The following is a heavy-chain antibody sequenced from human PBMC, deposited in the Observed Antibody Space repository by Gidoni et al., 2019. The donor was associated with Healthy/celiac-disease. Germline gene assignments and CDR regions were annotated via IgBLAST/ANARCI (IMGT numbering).Heavy chain of an antibody. V-gene: IGHV4-39*01. CDR3: ARVSSGWYERYYYYMDV. CDR1: GGSISSSSYY. D-gene: IGHD6-19*01. Sequence: QLQLQESGPGLVKPSETLSLTCTVPGGSISSSSYYWGWIRQPPGKGLEWIWSIYYSGSTYYNPSLKSRVTISVDTSKNQFSLKLSSVTAADTAVYYCARVSSGWYERYYYYMDVWGKGTTVTVSS. J-gene: IGHJ6*03. CDR2: IYYSGST.